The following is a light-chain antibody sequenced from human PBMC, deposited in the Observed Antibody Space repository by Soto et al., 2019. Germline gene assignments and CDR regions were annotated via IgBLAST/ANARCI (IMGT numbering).Light chain of an antibody. CDR2: GVS. J-gene: IGKJ1*01. CDR3: QQYNKWPPST. Sequence: EIVMTQSPATLSVSPGGRAPLSCRASQSISNNLAWYQQKPGQAPRLLIFGVSTRATGIPARFSGSGSGTEYTLTISSLQSEDSAVYYCQQYNKWPPSTFGQGTKVDIK. V-gene: IGKV3-15*01. CDR1: QSISNN.